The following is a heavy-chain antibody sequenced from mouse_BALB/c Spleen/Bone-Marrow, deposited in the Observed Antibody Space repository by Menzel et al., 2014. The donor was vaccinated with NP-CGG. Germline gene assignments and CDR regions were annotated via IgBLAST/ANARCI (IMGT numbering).Heavy chain of an antibody. J-gene: IGHJ3*01. CDR3: SLYDYDEKSAY. CDR1: GFNIKDYY. Sequence: VQLQQPGAEFVRSGASVKLSCTASGFNIKDYYMHWVKQRPEQGLEWIGWIDPENGDTEYAPKFQGKATMIADTSSNTAYLQLSSLTSEDTAVYYCSLYDYDEKSAYWGQGTLVTVSA. CDR2: IDPENGDT. D-gene: IGHD2-4*01. V-gene: IGHV14-4*02.